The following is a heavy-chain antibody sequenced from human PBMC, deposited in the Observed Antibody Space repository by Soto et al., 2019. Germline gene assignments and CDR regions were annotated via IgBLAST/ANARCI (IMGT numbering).Heavy chain of an antibody. J-gene: IGHJ4*02. V-gene: IGHV5-51*01. D-gene: IGHD3-3*01. CDR2: IYPGDSDT. CDR1: GYSFTSYW. Sequence: LGESLKISCKGSGYSFTSYWIGWVRQMPGKGLEWMGIIYPGDSDTRYSPSFQGQVTISADKSISTAYLQWSSLKASDTAMYYCARHSWSGYVRWRTPFDYWGQGTLVTVSS. CDR3: ARHSWSGYVRWRTPFDY.